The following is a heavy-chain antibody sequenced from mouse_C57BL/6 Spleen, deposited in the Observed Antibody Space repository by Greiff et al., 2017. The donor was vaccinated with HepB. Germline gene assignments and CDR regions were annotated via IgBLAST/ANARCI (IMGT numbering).Heavy chain of an antibody. J-gene: IGHJ4*01. CDR3: TRWKGYAMDY. CDR2: IDPETGGT. V-gene: IGHV1-15*01. CDR1: GYTFTDYE. Sequence: SGAELVRPGASVTLSCKASGYTFTDYEMHWVKQTPVHGLEWIGAIDPETGGTAYNQKFKGKAILTADKSSSTAYMELRSLTSEDSAVYYCTRWKGYAMDYWGQGTSVTVSS.